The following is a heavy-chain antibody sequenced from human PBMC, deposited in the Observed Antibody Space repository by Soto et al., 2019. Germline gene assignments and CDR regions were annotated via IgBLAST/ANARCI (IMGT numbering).Heavy chain of an antibody. CDR2: INHSGST. J-gene: IGHJ5*02. Sequence: QVQLQQWGAGLLKPSETLSLTCAVYGGSFSGYYWSWIRQPPGKGLEWIGEINHSGSTNYNPSLKSRVTISVDTSKNQFSLKLSYVTTADTAVYYCAILVLLWFVELFSRTRSINWFDPWGQGTLVTVSS. D-gene: IGHD3-10*01. CDR3: AILVLLWFVELFSRTRSINWFDP. V-gene: IGHV4-34*01. CDR1: GGSFSGYY.